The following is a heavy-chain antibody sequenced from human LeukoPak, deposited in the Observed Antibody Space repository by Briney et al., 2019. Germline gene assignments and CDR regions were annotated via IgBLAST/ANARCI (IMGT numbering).Heavy chain of an antibody. CDR3: ARDRGAYCGGDCYLGFDY. D-gene: IGHD2-21*02. V-gene: IGHV3-21*01. J-gene: IGHJ4*01. CDR2: IAGSSGDI. CDR1: GFTFSSYT. Sequence: GGSLRLSCAASGFTFSSYTMNWVRQAPGKWLEWVSFIAGSSGDISYADSVKGRFTISRDNAKKSLYLQMTSLTAEDTAVYYCARDRGAYCGGDCYLGFDYWGRGTLVTVSS.